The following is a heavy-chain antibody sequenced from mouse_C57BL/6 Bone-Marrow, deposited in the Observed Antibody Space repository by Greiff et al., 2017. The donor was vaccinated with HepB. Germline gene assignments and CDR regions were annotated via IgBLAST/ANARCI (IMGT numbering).Heavy chain of an antibody. D-gene: IGHD1-1*01. CDR1: GYTFTSYW. J-gene: IGHJ3*01. CDR2: IYPGSGST. Sequence: VQLQQPGAELVKPGASVKMSCKASGYTFTSYWITWVKQRPGQGLEWIGDIYPGSGSTNYNEKFKSKATLTVDTSSSTAYMQLSSLTSEDSAVYDCARPYYYGSSSFAYWGQGTLVTVSA. V-gene: IGHV1-55*01. CDR3: ARPYYYGSSSFAY.